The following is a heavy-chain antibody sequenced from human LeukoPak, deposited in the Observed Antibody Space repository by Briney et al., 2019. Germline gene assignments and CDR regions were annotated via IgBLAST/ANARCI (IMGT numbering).Heavy chain of an antibody. CDR2: IKSKTDGGTT. J-gene: IGHJ4*02. Sequence: GGSLRLSCAASGFTFSNAWMSWVRQAPGKGLEWVGRIKSKTDGGTTDYAAPVKGRFTISRDESKNTLYLQMNSLKTEDTAVYYCTKEVDILTGRDYWGQGTLVTVSS. CDR1: GFTFSNAW. D-gene: IGHD3-9*01. V-gene: IGHV3-15*01. CDR3: TKEVDILTGRDY.